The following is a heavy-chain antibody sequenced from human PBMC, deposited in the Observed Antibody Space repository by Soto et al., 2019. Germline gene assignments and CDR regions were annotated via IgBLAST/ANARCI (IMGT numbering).Heavy chain of an antibody. J-gene: IGHJ4*02. Sequence: QVQLVESGGGVVQPGRSLRLSCAASGFTFRSYGMHWVRQAPGKGLEWVAVIWCDGSNKFYADSVKGRFTISRDNSKNTVSLQMNSLRDEDSAAYYCATTGPYWGQGTLVTVSS. CDR3: ATTGPY. CDR1: GFTFRSYG. V-gene: IGHV3-33*01. CDR2: IWCDGSNK.